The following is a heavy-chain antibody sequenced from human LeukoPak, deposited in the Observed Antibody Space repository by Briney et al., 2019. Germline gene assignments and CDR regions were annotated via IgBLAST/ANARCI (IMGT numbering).Heavy chain of an antibody. D-gene: IGHD5-12*01. CDR1: GGTFSSYA. Sequence: SVKVSCKASGGTFSSYAISWVRQAPGQGLEWMGGIIPIFGTANYAQKFQGRVTITTDESTSTAYMELSSLRSEDTAVYYCARVIGPIVATIRAAFDIWGQGTMVTVSS. V-gene: IGHV1-69*05. CDR3: ARVIGPIVATIRAAFDI. CDR2: IIPIFGTA. J-gene: IGHJ3*02.